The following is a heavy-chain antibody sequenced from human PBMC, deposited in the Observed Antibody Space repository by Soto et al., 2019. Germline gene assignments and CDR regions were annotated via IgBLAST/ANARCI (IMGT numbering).Heavy chain of an antibody. CDR3: ARDRGGREGMDV. Sequence: QVELVESGGGVVQPGRSLRLSCAASGFTFSTYGMHWVRQAPGKGLEWVAVMWYDGSNNFYADSVKGRLTISRDNSKNTLYLQMNSLRAEDTAVYYCARDRGGREGMDVW. J-gene: IGHJ6*01. V-gene: IGHV3-33*01. D-gene: IGHD3-10*01. CDR2: MWYDGSNN. CDR1: GFTFSTYG.